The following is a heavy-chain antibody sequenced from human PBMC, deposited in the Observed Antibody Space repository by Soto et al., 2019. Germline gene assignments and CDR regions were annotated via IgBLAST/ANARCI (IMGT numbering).Heavy chain of an antibody. V-gene: IGHV4-59*08. J-gene: IGHJ4*02. Sequence: SETLSLTCTVSGGSISNYYWSWIRQPPGKGQEWIGYIYYSGSTNYNPSLKSRVTISVDTSKNQFSLKLSSVTAADTAVYYCARHDYGDSDYWGQGTLVTVSS. CDR3: ARHDYGDSDY. D-gene: IGHD4-17*01. CDR1: GGSISNYY. CDR2: IYYSGST.